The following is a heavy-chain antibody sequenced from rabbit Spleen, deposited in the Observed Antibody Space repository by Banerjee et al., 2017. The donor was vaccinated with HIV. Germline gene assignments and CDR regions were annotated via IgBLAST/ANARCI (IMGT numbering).Heavy chain of an antibody. CDR1: GFSFINKHV. J-gene: IGHJ6*01. Sequence: QSLEESGGDLVKPGASLTLTCTASGFSFINKHVMCWVRQAPGKGLTWIACINVLTGKAVYASWAKGRFTFSRTSSTTVTLQMTSLTAADTATYFCARDTSSSFSSYGMDLWGQGTLVTVS. D-gene: IGHD1-1*01. CDR3: ARDTSSSFSSYGMDL. V-gene: IGHV1S40*01. CDR2: INVLTGKA.